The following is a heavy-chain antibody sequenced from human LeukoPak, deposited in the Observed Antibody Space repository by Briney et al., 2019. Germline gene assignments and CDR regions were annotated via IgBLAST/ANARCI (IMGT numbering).Heavy chain of an antibody. D-gene: IGHD2-2*01. V-gene: IGHV4-39*01. CDR2: IYYSGST. CDR3: ASGPRRYCSSTNCRGYDYMDV. J-gene: IGHJ6*03. Sequence: SETLSLTCTVSGGSISRSSYYWGWIRQPPGKGLVWSVSIYYSGSTYYNPSLKSRVIISVGTSKNQFSLKLSSVTAADAVVYYCASGPRRYCSSTNCRGYDYMDVWGKGTTVTASS. CDR1: GGSISRSSYY.